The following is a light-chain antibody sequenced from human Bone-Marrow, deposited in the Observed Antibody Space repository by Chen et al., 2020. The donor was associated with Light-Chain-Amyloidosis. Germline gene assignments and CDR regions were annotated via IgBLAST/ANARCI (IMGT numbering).Light chain of an antibody. CDR2: EGN. CDR1: SSAVGSYYL. CDR3: CSYAGNSLV. Sequence: QSALTQPASVSGSPGQSITIACPGTSSAVGSYYLVSWYQQHPGKAPKLIVYEGNKRPSGVSNRFSGSKSGNTASLTISGLQAEDEADYYCCSYAGNSLVFGGGTKLTVL. J-gene: IGLJ2*01. V-gene: IGLV2-23*01.